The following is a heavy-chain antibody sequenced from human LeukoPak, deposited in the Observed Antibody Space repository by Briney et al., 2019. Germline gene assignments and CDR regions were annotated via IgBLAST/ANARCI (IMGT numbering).Heavy chain of an antibody. CDR3: ARSCRILDIVATIRARLGGNGFDI. Sequence: PSETLSLTCTVSGGSIRSTSYYWGWIRQPPGKGLEWIGSIYYSGSTYYNPSLKSRVTIAVETSKNQFSLKLSSVTAADKAVYYCARSCRILDIVATIRARLGGNGFDIWGQGTMVTVSS. CDR1: GGSIRSTSYY. CDR2: IYYSGST. J-gene: IGHJ3*02. V-gene: IGHV4-39*07. D-gene: IGHD5-12*01.